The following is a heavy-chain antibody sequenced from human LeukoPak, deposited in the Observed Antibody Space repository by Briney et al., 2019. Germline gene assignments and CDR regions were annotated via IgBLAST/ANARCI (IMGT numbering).Heavy chain of an antibody. J-gene: IGHJ5*02. CDR2: ISGSGGST. D-gene: IGHD2-2*01. CDR3: ASTPYCSSTSCYPQRPSWFDP. CDR1: GFTFSSYA. V-gene: IGHV3-23*01. Sequence: GGSLRLSCAASGFTFSSYAMSWVRQAPGKGLEWVSAISGSGGSTYYADSVKGRFTISGDNSKNTLYLQMNSLRAEDTAVYYCASTPYCSSTSCYPQRPSWFDPWGQGTLVTVSS.